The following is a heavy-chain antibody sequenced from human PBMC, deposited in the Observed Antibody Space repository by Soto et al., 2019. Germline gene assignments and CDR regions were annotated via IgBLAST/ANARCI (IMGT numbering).Heavy chain of an antibody. Sequence: QVQLQESGPGLVKPSQILSLTCTVSGGSIRSGGYYWSWIRQHPGKGLEWIGYIYYSGSTYYNPSLKSRVTISVDTSKNPFSLKLSFVTAADTAVYYCARWLSSTVTPNRYFDYWGQGTLVTVSS. V-gene: IGHV4-31*03. CDR2: IYYSGST. CDR1: GGSIRSGGYY. D-gene: IGHD4-17*01. CDR3: ARWLSSTVTPNRYFDY. J-gene: IGHJ4*02.